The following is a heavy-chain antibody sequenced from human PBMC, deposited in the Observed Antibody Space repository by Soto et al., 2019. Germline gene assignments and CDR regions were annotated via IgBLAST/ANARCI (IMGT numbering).Heavy chain of an antibody. D-gene: IGHD2-8*01. V-gene: IGHV1-46*01. Sequence: QVQLVQSGAEVKKPGASVKVSCEASGFIFTRFYMHWGRQAPGQGPVWLGIIKPEDGTTYYAQSFQGRLIITSDTSTRTVYMEMSGLTSEDTDVYYCAREGDFGALSYDLWGQGTLVTVSS. J-gene: IGHJ5*02. CDR2: IKPEDGTT. CDR3: AREGDFGALSYDL. CDR1: GFIFTRFY.